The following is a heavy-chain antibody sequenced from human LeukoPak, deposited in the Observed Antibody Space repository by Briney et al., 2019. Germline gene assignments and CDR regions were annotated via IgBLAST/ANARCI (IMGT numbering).Heavy chain of an antibody. CDR3: AKEGYDSSGYYWAEYFQH. CDR2: ISGSGGST. D-gene: IGHD3-22*01. Sequence: GGSLRLSCAASGFTFSTYWLSWVRQAPGKGLEWVSAISGSGGSTYYADSVKGRFTISRDNSKNTLYLQMNSLRAEDTAVYYCAKEGYDSSGYYWAEYFQHWGQGTLSPSPQ. V-gene: IGHV3-23*01. CDR1: GFTFSTYW. J-gene: IGHJ1*01.